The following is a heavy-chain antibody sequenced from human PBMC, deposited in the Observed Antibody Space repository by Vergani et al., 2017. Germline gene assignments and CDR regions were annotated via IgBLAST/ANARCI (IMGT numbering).Heavy chain of an antibody. CDR3: ARQKDYYMDV. V-gene: IGHV4-31*03. CDR1: GYSISSGYY. Sequence: QVQLQESGPGLVKPSETLSLTCTVSGYSISSGYYWSWVRQRPGMGLDWIGYIYYSGTTYYNPSLESRLTISLDTSENHLSLKLTSVTAADPAVYYCARQKDYYMDVWGNGATVTVS. J-gene: IGHJ6*03. CDR2: IYYSGTT.